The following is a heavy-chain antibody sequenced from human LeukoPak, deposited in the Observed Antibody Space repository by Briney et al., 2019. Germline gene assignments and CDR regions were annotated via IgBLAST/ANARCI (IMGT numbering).Heavy chain of an antibody. J-gene: IGHJ4*02. V-gene: IGHV4-39*01. CDR3: ARFPHPVSALIDY. Sequence: SGTLSLTCAVSGGSISSSSYYWGWIRQPPGKGLEWIGSIYYSGSTYYNPSLKSRVTISVDTSKNQFSLKLSSVTAADTAVYYCARFPHPVSALIDYWGQGTLVTVSS. CDR1: GGSISSSSYY. CDR2: IYYSGST.